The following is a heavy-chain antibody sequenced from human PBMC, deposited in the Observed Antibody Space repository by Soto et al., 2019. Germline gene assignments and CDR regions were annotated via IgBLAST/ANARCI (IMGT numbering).Heavy chain of an antibody. Sequence: QPGGSLRLSCAASGFTFSSYAMSWVRQAPGKGLEWVSAISGSGGSTYYADSVKGRFTISRDNSKNTLYLQMNSLRAEDTAVYYCAKGPFIAAAGPGYYFDYWGQGTLVTVSS. D-gene: IGHD6-13*01. J-gene: IGHJ4*02. CDR2: ISGSGGST. V-gene: IGHV3-23*01. CDR3: AKGPFIAAAGPGYYFDY. CDR1: GFTFSSYA.